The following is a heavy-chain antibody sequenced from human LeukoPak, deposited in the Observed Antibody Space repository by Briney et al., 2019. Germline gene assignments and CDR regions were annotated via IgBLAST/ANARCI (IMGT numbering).Heavy chain of an antibody. CDR2: IYPGDSDT. V-gene: IGHV5-51*01. CDR3: AKTDYYGSGHFDY. Sequence: GESLKISCKGSEYRFTSYWIGWVRQMPGKGLEWMGVIYPGDSDTRYSPSFQGQVTISADKSISTANLQWSSLKASDTAMYYCAKTDYYGSGHFDYWGQGTLVTVSS. D-gene: IGHD3-10*01. J-gene: IGHJ4*02. CDR1: EYRFTSYW.